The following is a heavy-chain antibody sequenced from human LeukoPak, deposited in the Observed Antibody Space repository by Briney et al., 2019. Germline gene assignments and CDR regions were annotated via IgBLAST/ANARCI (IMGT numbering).Heavy chain of an antibody. J-gene: IGHJ5*02. CDR3: ARLLWFGDDNWFDP. CDR1: GPSISSTIYY. V-gene: IGHV4-39*07. Sequence: PSETLSLNCTVSGPSISSTIYYWGWIRQPPGKGLEWIGSMHSSGTSYYNPSLKSRVTISVDTSKNQFSLKLSSVTAADTAVYYCARLLWFGDDNWFDPWGQGTLVTVSS. CDR2: MHSSGTS. D-gene: IGHD3-10*01.